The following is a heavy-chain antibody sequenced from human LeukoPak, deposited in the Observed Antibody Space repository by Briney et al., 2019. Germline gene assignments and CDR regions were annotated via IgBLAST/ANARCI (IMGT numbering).Heavy chain of an antibody. Sequence: SETLSLTCTVSGYSISSGYYWGWIRQPPGKGLEWIGNIYHSGSTYYNPSLKSRVTISVDTSKNQFSLKLSSVTAADTAVYYCAREEGEYYGSGSYYNVGWYFDLWGRGTLVTVSS. V-gene: IGHV4-38-2*02. J-gene: IGHJ2*01. CDR2: IYHSGST. CDR3: AREEGEYYGSGSYYNVGWYFDL. D-gene: IGHD3-10*01. CDR1: GYSISSGYY.